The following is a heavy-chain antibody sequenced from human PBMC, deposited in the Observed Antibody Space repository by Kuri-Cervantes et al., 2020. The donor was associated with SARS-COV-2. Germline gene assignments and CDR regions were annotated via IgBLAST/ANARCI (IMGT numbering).Heavy chain of an antibody. CDR2: IKSKTDGGTT. CDR1: GFTFGDYA. V-gene: IGHV3-15*01. CDR3: TTLASGIVVVPAAITYYYYMDV. Sequence: GGSLRLSCAASGFTFGDYAMSWVRQAPGKGLEWVGRIKSKTDGGTTDYAAPVKGRFIISRDDSKNTLYLQMNSLKTEDTAVYYCTTLASGIVVVPAAITYYYYMDVWGKGTTVTVSS. D-gene: IGHD2-2*02. J-gene: IGHJ6*03.